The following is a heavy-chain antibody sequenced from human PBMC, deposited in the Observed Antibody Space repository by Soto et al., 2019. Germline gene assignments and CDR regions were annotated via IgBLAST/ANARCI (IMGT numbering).Heavy chain of an antibody. CDR2: IIPIFGTA. J-gene: IGHJ6*02. CDR3: ARGYCSGGSCYSRLYYYGMDV. V-gene: IGHV1-69*13. CDR1: GGTFSSYA. Sequence: SVKVSCKASGGTFSSYAISWLRQAPGQGLEWMGGIIPIFGTANYAQKFQGRVTITADESTSTAYMELSSLRSEDTAVYYCARGYCSGGSCYSRLYYYGMDVWGQGTTVTVSS. D-gene: IGHD2-15*01.